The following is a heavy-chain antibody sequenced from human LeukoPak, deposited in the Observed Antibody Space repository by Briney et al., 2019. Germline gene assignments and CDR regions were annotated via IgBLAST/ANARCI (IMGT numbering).Heavy chain of an antibody. CDR3: AKERDYGPADY. CDR1: GFIFNKHA. CDR2: LSGSGGST. Sequence: GGSLRLSCAASGFIFNKHAMSWVRQAPGKGLEWVSGLSGSGGSTDYADSVKGRFTVSRDNSKNTLFLQMNSLRAEDTAIYYCAKERDYGPADYWGQGTLVTVSS. J-gene: IGHJ4*02. V-gene: IGHV3-23*01. D-gene: IGHD4/OR15-4a*01.